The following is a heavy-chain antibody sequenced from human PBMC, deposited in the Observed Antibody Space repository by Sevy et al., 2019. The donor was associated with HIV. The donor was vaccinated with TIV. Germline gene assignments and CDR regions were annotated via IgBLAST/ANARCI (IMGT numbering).Heavy chain of an antibody. CDR3: ARDRTGHTYYYDSSGYPLPNDY. Sequence: ASVKVSCKASGYTFTGYYMHWVRQATGQGLEWMGWINPNSGGTNYAQKFQGRVTMTRDTSISTAYMELSRLRSDDTAVYYCARDRTGHTYYYDSSGYPLPNDYWGQGTLVTVSS. CDR1: GYTFTGYY. J-gene: IGHJ4*02. CDR2: INPNSGGT. V-gene: IGHV1-2*02. D-gene: IGHD3-22*01.